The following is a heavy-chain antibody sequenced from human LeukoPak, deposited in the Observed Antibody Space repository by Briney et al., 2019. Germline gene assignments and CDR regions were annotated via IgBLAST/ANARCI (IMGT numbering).Heavy chain of an antibody. J-gene: IGHJ6*02. V-gene: IGHV1-24*01. CDR2: FDPEDGET. CDR3: ATAPSGNWNYAWGMDV. D-gene: IGHD1-7*01. CDR1: GYTLTELS. Sequence: GASVKVSCKVSGYTLTELSMHWVRQAPGKGLEWMGGFDPEDGETIYAQKFQGRVTMTEDTSTDTAYMELSSLRSEDTAVYYCATAPSGNWNYAWGMDVRGQGTTVTVSS.